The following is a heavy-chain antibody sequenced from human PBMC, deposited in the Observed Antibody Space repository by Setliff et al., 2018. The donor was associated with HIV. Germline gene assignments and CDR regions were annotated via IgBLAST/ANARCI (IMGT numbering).Heavy chain of an antibody. J-gene: IGHJ6*04. V-gene: IGHV1-8*01. D-gene: IGHD3-10*01. CDR2: MSPNTGVS. CDR1: GHTFTNVD. Sequence: ASVKVSCKASGHTFTNVDIHWLRRATGKGLEWMGWMSPNTGVSGYALKFQARVTMTRDTSISTAYMELSSLTSEDTAVYYCARGKGVGGVVITGGLDVWGKGTTVTVSS. CDR3: ARGKGVGGVVITGGLDV.